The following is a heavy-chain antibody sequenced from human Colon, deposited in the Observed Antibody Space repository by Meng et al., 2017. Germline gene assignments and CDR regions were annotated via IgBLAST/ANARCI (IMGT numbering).Heavy chain of an antibody. V-gene: IGHV4-39*02. CDR3: ARDPGIAGTIYFDY. J-gene: IGHJ4*02. Sequence: QLQLQESGPGLVRPSETLSLTCTVSGGSISSSSYYWGWIRQPPGKGLEWIGTIYYSGRTYYNPSLKSRVTISVDTSKNQFSLKLRSVTAADTAVYYCARDPGIAGTIYFDYWGQGILVTVSS. CDR1: GGSISSSSYY. D-gene: IGHD1-7*01. CDR2: IYYSGRT.